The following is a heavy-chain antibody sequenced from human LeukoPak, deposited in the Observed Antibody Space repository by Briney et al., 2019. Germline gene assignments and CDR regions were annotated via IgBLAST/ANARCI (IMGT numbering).Heavy chain of an antibody. Sequence: GSLRLSCAASGFTFSGYGMHWVRQAPGKGLEWVAFIRYDGSNKFYADSVKGRFTISRDNSKNTLYLQMNSLRPDDTAVYYCAKDQTDFVVWGRGTLVSVSS. CDR1: GFTFSGYG. J-gene: IGHJ2*01. CDR3: AKDQTDFVV. CDR2: IRYDGSNK. V-gene: IGHV3-30*02.